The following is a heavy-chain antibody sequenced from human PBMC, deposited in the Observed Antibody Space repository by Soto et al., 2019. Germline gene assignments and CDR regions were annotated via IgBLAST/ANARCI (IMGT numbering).Heavy chain of an antibody. D-gene: IGHD4-17*01. V-gene: IGHV4-39*01. J-gene: IGHJ5*02. CDR2: IYYSGST. Sequence: SETLSLTCTVSGGSIGSSSYYWGWIRQPPGKGLEWIGSIYYSGSTYYNPSLKSRVTISVDTSKNQFSLKLSSVTAADTAVYYCARHRPADYGDYPNWFDPWGQGTLVTVSS. CDR3: ARHRPADYGDYPNWFDP. CDR1: GGSIGSSSYY.